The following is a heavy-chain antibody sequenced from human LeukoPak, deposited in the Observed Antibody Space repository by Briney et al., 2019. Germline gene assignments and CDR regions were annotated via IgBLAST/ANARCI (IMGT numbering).Heavy chain of an antibody. Sequence: PGGSLRLSCAASGFTFSSYAMSWVRQAPGKGLEWVSGITDNGGSTYYADSVKGRFTISRDNSQNTLYLQMNSLRADDTAVYYCAKVDCGSTGCRRFDLWGRGTLLTVSS. CDR2: ITDNGGST. V-gene: IGHV3-23*01. CDR3: AKVDCGSTGCRRFDL. J-gene: IGHJ2*01. CDR1: GFTFSSYA. D-gene: IGHD2-2*01.